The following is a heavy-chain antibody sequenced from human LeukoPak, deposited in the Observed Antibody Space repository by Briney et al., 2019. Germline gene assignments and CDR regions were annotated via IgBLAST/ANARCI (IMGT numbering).Heavy chain of an antibody. CDR2: IYWDDDK. J-gene: IGHJ4*02. D-gene: IGHD4-17*01. CDR3: AHRPYGDWGSTNYFDY. CDR1: GFSLSTSGVG. V-gene: IGHV2-5*02. Sequence: ESGPTLVKPTQTLTLTCTFSGFSLSTSGVGVGWIRQPPGKALEWLALIYWDDDKRYSPSLKSRLTITKDTSKNQVVLTMTNMDPVDTATYYCAHRPYGDWGSTNYFDYWGQGTLVTVSS.